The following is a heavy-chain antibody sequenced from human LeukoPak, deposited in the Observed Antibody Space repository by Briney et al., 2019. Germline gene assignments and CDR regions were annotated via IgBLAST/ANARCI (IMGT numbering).Heavy chain of an antibody. CDR1: GGSFSGYY. J-gene: IGHJ6*04. V-gene: IGHV4-34*01. CDR2: INHSGST. CDR3: ARGPSNFNRMSV. Sequence: SSETLSLTCAVYGGSFSGYYWSWIRQPPGKGLEWIGEINHSGSTNYNPSLKSRVTISVDTSKNQFSLKLSSVTAADTAVYYCARGPSNFNRMSVWGKGTTVTVSS.